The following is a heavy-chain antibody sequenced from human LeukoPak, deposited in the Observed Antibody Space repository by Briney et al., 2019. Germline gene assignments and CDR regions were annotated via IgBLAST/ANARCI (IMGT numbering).Heavy chain of an antibody. Sequence: PGRSLRLSCAASGFTVSGYGMHWVRQAPGKGLEWMAVISYDGSHIYYADSVKGRFTISRDSSKNTLYLQMNSLRTDDTAVYYCARDRSNSWTFDYWGQGTLVTVCS. CDR2: ISYDGSHI. D-gene: IGHD6-13*01. CDR1: GFTVSGYG. J-gene: IGHJ4*02. CDR3: ARDRSNSWTFDY. V-gene: IGHV3-30*03.